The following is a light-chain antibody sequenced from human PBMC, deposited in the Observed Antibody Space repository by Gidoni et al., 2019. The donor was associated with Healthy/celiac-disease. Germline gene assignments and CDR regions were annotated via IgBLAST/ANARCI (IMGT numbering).Light chain of an antibody. Sequence: EIVMTQSSLSLPVTPGEPVSISCRSSQSLLHSNGYNYLDWYLQKPGQSPQLLIYLGSNRASGVPDRFSGSGSGTDFTLKISRVEAEDVGVYYCMQALQTPFTFGPGTKVDIK. CDR3: MQALQTPFT. J-gene: IGKJ3*01. CDR2: LGS. CDR1: QSLLHSNGYNY. V-gene: IGKV2-28*01.